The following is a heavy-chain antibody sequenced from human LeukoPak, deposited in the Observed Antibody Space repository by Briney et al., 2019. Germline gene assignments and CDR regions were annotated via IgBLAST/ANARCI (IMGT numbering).Heavy chain of an antibody. V-gene: IGHV3-30-3*01. J-gene: IGHJ4*02. Sequence: GGSLRLSCVGSGFVFSKYAVHWVRQAPGKGLEWVAVVSYDGDFKLYGDSVKGRFTISRDNSQNMLFLQMNDLRPQDAATYFCARDPYSHDSSGFSYFLQYWGQGTVVTVSS. D-gene: IGHD6-19*01. CDR1: GFVFSKYA. CDR2: VSYDGDFK. CDR3: ARDPYSHDSSGFSYFLQY.